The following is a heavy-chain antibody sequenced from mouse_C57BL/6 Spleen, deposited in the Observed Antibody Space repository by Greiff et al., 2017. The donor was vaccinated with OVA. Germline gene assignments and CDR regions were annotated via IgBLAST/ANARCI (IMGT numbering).Heavy chain of an antibody. Sequence: EVQLQQSGPELVKPGASVKISCKASGYTFTDYYMNWVKQSNGKSLEWIGDINPNNGGTSYNQKFKGKATLTVDKSSSTAYMELRSLTSEDSAVYYCARGGRGYWYFDVWGTGTTVTVSS. CDR1: GYTFTDYY. CDR2: INPNNGGT. V-gene: IGHV1-26*01. D-gene: IGHD3-1*01. CDR3: ARGGRGYWYFDV. J-gene: IGHJ1*03.